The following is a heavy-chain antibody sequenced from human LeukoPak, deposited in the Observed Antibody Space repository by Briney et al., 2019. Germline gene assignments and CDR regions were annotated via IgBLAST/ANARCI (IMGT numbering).Heavy chain of an antibody. CDR3: ARGGYYDAFDI. CDR2: INPNSGGT. D-gene: IGHD2-21*01. J-gene: IGHJ3*02. V-gene: IGHV1-2*04. Sequence: GASVKVSCKASGYTFTSYGISWVRQAPGQGLEWMGWINPNSGGTNYAQKFQGWVTMTRDTSISTAYMELSRLRSDDTAVYYCARGGYYDAFDIWGQGTMVTVSS. CDR1: GYTFTSYG.